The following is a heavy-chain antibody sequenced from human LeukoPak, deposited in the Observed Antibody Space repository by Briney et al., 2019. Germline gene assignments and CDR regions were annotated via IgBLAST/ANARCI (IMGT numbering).Heavy chain of an antibody. Sequence: GGSLRLSCAASGFTFSSYWMSWVRQAPGKGLEWVSSISSSSSYIYYADSVKGRFTISRDNAKNSLYLQMNSLRAEDTAVYYCARGFIAAAWDYMDVWGKGTTVTVSS. CDR1: GFTFSSYW. D-gene: IGHD6-13*01. V-gene: IGHV3-21*01. CDR3: ARGFIAAAWDYMDV. CDR2: ISSSSSYI. J-gene: IGHJ6*03.